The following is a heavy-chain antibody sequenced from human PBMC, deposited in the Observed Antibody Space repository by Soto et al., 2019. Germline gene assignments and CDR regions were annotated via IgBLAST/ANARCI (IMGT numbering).Heavy chain of an antibody. CDR1: GFTFSSYG. CDR3: ARDSRYGGGWSDY. D-gene: IGHD6-19*01. V-gene: IGHV3-33*01. J-gene: IGHJ4*02. Sequence: PGGSLRLSCAASGFTFSSYGMHWVRQAPGKGLEWVAVIWYDGSNKYYADSVKGRFTISRDNSKNTLYLQMNSLRAEDTAVYYCARDSRYGGGWSDYWGQGTLVTVSS. CDR2: IWYDGSNK.